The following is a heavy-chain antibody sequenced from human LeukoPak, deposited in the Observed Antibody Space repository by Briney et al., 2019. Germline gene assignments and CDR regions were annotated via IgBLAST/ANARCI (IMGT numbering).Heavy chain of an antibody. D-gene: IGHD2-15*01. Sequence: SETLSLTCTVSGGSISSYYWSWIRQPAGKGLEWIGRIYSSGSTNYNPSLKSRDTMSVDTSKNQFSLKLSSVTAADTAVYYCARDGCGGSCFHYYYYYMDVWGKGTTVTISS. J-gene: IGHJ6*03. V-gene: IGHV4-4*07. CDR2: IYSSGST. CDR3: ARDGCGGSCFHYYYYYMDV. CDR1: GGSISSYY.